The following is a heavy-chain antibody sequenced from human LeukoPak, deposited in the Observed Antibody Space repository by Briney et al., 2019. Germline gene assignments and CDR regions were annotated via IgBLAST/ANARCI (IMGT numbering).Heavy chain of an antibody. V-gene: IGHV3-30*18. CDR2: ISYDGSNK. D-gene: IGHD3-22*01. Sequence: GSLRLSCAASGFTFSSYGMHWVRQAPGKGLEWVAVISYDGSNKYYADSVKGRFTISRDNSKNTLYLQMNSLRAEDTAVYYCAKEGRGNYYDSSGGDYWGQGTLVTVSS. CDR1: GFTFSSYG. CDR3: AKEGRGNYYDSSGGDY. J-gene: IGHJ4*02.